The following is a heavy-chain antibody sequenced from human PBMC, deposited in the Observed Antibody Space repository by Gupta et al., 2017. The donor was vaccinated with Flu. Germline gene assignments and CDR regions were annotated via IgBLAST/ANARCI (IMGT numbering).Heavy chain of an antibody. CDR2: ISSSSNTI. J-gene: IGHJ4*02. CDR1: FSCES. Sequence: FSCESMNWVRQAPGKGLEWVSYISSSSNTIYYADSVKGRFTISRDNAKDSLYLQMNSLRAEDTALYYCARRKSTSSNPLDYWGQGTLVTVSS. V-gene: IGHV3-48*01. CDR3: ARRKSTSSNPLDY. D-gene: IGHD2-2*01.